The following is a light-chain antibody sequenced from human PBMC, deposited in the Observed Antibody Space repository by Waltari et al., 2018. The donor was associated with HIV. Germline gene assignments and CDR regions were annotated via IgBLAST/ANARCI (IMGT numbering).Light chain of an antibody. Sequence: SYVLTQPPSVSVAPGQTARITCGGNSVGSKSVHGYQQKSGPAPVLVVYDDSDRPSGIPERFSGSNSGNTATLTISRVEDGDEADYYCQVCVDNSVIFAGGTRLTVL. CDR3: QVCVDNSVI. CDR2: DDS. V-gene: IGLV3-21*02. CDR1: SVGSKS. J-gene: IGLJ2*01.